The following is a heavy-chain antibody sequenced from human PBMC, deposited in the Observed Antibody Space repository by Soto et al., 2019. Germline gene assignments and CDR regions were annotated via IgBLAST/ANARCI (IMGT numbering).Heavy chain of an antibody. CDR3: AKSYLSPPSHDYGDYNVETFDY. J-gene: IGHJ4*02. D-gene: IGHD4-17*01. CDR2: ISYDGSNK. CDR1: GFTFSSYG. Sequence: GGSLRLSCAASGFTFSSYGMHWVRQAPGKGLEWVAVISYDGSNKYYADSVKGRFTISKDNSKNTLYLQMNCLRAEDTAVYYCAKSYLSPPSHDYGDYNVETFDYWGQGTLVTVSS. V-gene: IGHV3-30*18.